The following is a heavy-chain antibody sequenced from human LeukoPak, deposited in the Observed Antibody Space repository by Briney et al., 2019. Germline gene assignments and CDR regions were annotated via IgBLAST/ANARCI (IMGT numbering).Heavy chain of an antibody. J-gene: IGHJ4*02. Sequence: GGSLRLSCAASGFTFSSYGMHWVRQAPGKGLEWVAVIWYDGSNKYYADSVKGRFTISRDNPKNTLYLQMNSLRAEDTAVYYCARDVALYYYGSGRRTGFGYWGQGTLVTVSS. CDR2: IWYDGSNK. CDR3: ARDVALYYYGSGRRTGFGY. V-gene: IGHV3-33*01. D-gene: IGHD3-10*01. CDR1: GFTFSSYG.